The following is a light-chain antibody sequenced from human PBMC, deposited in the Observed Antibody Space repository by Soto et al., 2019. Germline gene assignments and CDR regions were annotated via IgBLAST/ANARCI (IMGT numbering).Light chain of an antibody. Sequence: QSVLTQPPSASGSPGQSVTISCTGTSSDVGGYNYVSWYQQYPGRAPKLMIYEVTKRPSGVPDRFSGSKSGNTASLTVSGLQAVDEADYYCSSYAASNNFYFVFGGGTKLTVL. J-gene: IGLJ3*02. V-gene: IGLV2-8*01. CDR2: EVT. CDR3: SSYAASNNFYFV. CDR1: SSDVGGYNY.